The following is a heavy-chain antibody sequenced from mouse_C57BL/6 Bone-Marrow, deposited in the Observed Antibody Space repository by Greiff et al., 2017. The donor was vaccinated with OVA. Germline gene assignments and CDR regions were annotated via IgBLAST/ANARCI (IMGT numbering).Heavy chain of an antibody. J-gene: IGHJ4*01. V-gene: IGHV1-50*01. Sequence: QVQLQQPGAELVKPGASVKLSCKASGYTFTSYWMQWVKQRPGQGLEWIGEIDPSDSYTNYNQKFKGKATLTVDTSSSTAYMQLSSLTSEDSAVYYCAKDDYGNYYAMDYWGQGTSVTVSS. CDR2: IDPSDSYT. CDR3: AKDDYGNYYAMDY. CDR1: GYTFTSYW. D-gene: IGHD2-1*01.